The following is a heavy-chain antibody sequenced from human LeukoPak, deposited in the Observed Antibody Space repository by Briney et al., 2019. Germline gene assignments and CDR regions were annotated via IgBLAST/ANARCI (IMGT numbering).Heavy chain of an antibody. CDR2: INHSGST. V-gene: IGHV4-34*01. CDR1: GGSFSGYY. J-gene: IGHJ6*04. Sequence: PSETLSLTCAVYGGSFSGYYWSWIRQPPGKGLEWIGEINHSGSTNYNPSLKSRVTISVDTSKNQFSLQLNSVTPEDTALYYCATGTTGTGRGLDVWGKGTTVIVSS. CDR3: ATGTTGTGRGLDV. D-gene: IGHD1-1*01.